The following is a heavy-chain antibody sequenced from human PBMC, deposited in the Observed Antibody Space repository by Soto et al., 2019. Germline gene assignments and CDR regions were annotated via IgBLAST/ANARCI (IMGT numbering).Heavy chain of an antibody. CDR1: GGTFSSYA. CDR2: IIPIFGTA. D-gene: IGHD1-20*01. CDR3: ARVSGITGTRDYYYYYGMDV. J-gene: IGHJ6*02. V-gene: IGHV1-69*13. Sequence: GASVKVSCKASGGTFSSYAISWVRQAPGQGLEWMGGIIPIFGTANYAQKFQGRVTITADESTSTAYMELSSLRSEDTAVYYCARVSGITGTRDYYYYYGMDVWGQGTTVTVS.